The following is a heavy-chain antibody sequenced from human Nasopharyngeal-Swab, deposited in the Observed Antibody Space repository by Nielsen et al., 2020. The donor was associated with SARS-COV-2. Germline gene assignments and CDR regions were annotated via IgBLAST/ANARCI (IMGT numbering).Heavy chain of an antibody. J-gene: IGHJ4*02. Sequence: SESLSLTCTVSGGSISSGDYYWCWIRHPPGKGLEWIGYIYYSGSTYYNPSLKSRVTISVDTSKNQFSLKLSSVTAADTAVYYCARVFEAAAGLDYWGQGTLVTVSS. CDR3: ARVFEAAAGLDY. CDR1: GGSISSGDYY. V-gene: IGHV4-30-4*01. CDR2: IYYSGST. D-gene: IGHD6-13*01.